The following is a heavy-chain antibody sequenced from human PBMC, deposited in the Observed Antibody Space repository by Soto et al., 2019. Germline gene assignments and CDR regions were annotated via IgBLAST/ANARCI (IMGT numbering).Heavy chain of an antibody. D-gene: IGHD1-26*01. V-gene: IGHV3-21*01. Sequence: EVQLVESGGGLVKPGGSLRLSCAASGSTYSSYSMNWVRQAPGKGLEWVSSISSSSSYIYYADSVKGRFTISRDNAKNSLYLQMNSLRAEDTAVYYCARGADTDVGDAFDIWGQGTMVSVSS. CDR2: ISSSSSYI. CDR3: ARGADTDVGDAFDI. J-gene: IGHJ3*02. CDR1: GSTYSSYS.